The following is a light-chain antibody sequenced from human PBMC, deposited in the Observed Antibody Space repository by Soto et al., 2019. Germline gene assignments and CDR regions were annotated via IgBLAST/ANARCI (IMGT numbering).Light chain of an antibody. CDR3: QQRTNWLYT. J-gene: IGKJ2*01. CDR1: QSVGSY. CDR2: DAS. Sequence: EIVLTQSPATLSLSPGERATLSCRASQSVGSYLAWYQQKPGQAPRLLIYDASNRATGIPARFSGSGSGTDFTLTIGSLEPEDFAVYYCQQRTNWLYTFGQGTKLEIE. V-gene: IGKV3-11*01.